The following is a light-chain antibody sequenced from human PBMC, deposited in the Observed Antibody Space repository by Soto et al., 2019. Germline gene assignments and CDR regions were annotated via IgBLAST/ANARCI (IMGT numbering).Light chain of an antibody. Sequence: DIQMTQSPSTLSASVGDRVTITCRASQSIGSWLAWYQQKPGKAPNLLIYEVSSLESGVPSRFSGSGSGTEFTLTISSLQPDDFAIYYCQEYMSSSWTFGQGTKVDIK. CDR2: EVS. J-gene: IGKJ1*01. V-gene: IGKV1-5*01. CDR1: QSIGSW. CDR3: QEYMSSSWT.